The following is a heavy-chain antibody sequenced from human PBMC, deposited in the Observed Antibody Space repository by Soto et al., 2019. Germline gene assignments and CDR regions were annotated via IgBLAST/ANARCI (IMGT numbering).Heavy chain of an antibody. CDR1: GYSFTSYW. V-gene: IGHV5-51*01. CDR3: ARGYCSGGSCWGTYYYYGMDV. D-gene: IGHD2-15*01. Sequence: PGESLKISCKGSGYSFTSYWIGWVRQMPGKGLEWMGIIYPGDSDTRYSPSFQGQVTISADKSISTAYLQWSSLKASDTAMYYCARGYCSGGSCWGTYYYYGMDVWGQGTTVTVS. CDR2: IYPGDSDT. J-gene: IGHJ6*02.